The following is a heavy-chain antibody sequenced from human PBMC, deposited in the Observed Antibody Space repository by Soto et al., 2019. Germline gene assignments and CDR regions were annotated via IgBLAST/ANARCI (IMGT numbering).Heavy chain of an antibody. D-gene: IGHD5-18*01. J-gene: IGHJ6*02. V-gene: IGHV4-39*01. CDR3: ACIFSGGYGYGFYYYGMDV. Sequence: SETLSLTCTVSGGSISSSSYYWGWIRQPPGKGLEWIGSIYYSGSTYYNPSLKSRVTISVDTSKNQFSLKLSSVTAADTAVYYCACIFSGGYGYGFYYYGMDVWGQGATVTVSS. CDR2: IYYSGST. CDR1: GGSISSSSYY.